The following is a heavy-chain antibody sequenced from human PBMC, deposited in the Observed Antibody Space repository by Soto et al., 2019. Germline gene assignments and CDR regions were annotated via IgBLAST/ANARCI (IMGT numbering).Heavy chain of an antibody. D-gene: IGHD2-2*01. J-gene: IGHJ5*02. V-gene: IGHV4-31*03. CDR1: GGSINSGDSY. Sequence: QVQLQESGPGLVRPSQTLSLICTVSGGSINSGDSYWNWIRQHPEKGLEWIGNINYRGSTFYNPPLKSRIIISVDTSKNQFSLKLSSVTAADTAVYFCARDAPGVAPSWGQGTLVTVSS. CDR2: INYRGST. CDR3: ARDAPGVAPS.